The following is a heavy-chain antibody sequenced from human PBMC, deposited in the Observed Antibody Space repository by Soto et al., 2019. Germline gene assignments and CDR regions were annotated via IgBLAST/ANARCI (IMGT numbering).Heavy chain of an antibody. CDR1: GFTFSSYA. Sequence: LRLSCAASGFTFSSYAMHWVRQAPGKGLEWVALISYDGSNKYYADSVKGRFTISRDNSKNTLYLQMHSLRAEDTAVYYCARDLSYSTSSLGYWGQGTLVTVSS. CDR2: ISYDGSNK. J-gene: IGHJ4*02. CDR3: ARDLSYSTSSLGY. D-gene: IGHD6-6*01. V-gene: IGHV3-30-3*01.